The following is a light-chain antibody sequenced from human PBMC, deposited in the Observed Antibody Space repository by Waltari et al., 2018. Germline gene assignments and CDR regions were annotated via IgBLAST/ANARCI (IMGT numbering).Light chain of an antibody. Sequence: QSALTQPASVSGSPGQSITISCTGTSSDVGSNNLVSWYQQHPGKAPKLMIYEGSKRPSGFSNRFSGSKSGNTASLTISGLQAEDEADYSCCSYAGSSTYVFGTGTKVTVL. CDR1: SSDVGSNNL. J-gene: IGLJ1*01. V-gene: IGLV2-23*01. CDR2: EGS. CDR3: CSYAGSSTYV.